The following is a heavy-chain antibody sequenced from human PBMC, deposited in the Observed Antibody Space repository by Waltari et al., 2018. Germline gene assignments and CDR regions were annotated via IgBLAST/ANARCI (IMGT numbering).Heavy chain of an antibody. D-gene: IGHD2-2*01. V-gene: IGHV1-3*01. CDR1: GYPFTSYI. Sequence: QVQLVQSGAEVKRPGASVKVSCKTSGYPFTSYIIHWLRQAPGQRPEWMGGIHACNGNTKYSQNVQDRVTSTRDTSASTVYMELSSLRSEDPGVYFCAREGVPAAVRADYYYPMDVWGQGTTVTVSS. CDR3: AREGVPAAVRADYYYPMDV. J-gene: IGHJ6*02. CDR2: IHACNGNT.